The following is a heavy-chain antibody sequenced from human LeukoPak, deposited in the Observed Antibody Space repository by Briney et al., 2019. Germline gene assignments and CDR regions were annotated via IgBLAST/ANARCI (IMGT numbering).Heavy chain of an antibody. CDR2: ISGSGGST. CDR3: AKAKTRGQYYFDY. Sequence: GGSLRLSCVASGFPFSSYWMTWVRQAPGKGLEWVSAISGSGGSTYYADSVKGRFTISRDNSKNTLYLQMNSLRAEDTAVYYCAKAKTRGQYYFDYWGQGTLVTVSS. V-gene: IGHV3-23*01. J-gene: IGHJ4*02. CDR1: GFPFSSYW.